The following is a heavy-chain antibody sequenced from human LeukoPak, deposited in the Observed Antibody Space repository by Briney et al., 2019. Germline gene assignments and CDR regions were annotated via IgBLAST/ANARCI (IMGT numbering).Heavy chain of an antibody. Sequence: PGGSLRLSCAASGFTFSSYGMHWVRQAPGKGLEWVAFIRYDGSNKYYTDSVKGRFTISRDNSKNTLYLQMTSLRAEDTAIYYCAKDFYSDGSGYRSWGQGTLVTVSS. J-gene: IGHJ4*02. D-gene: IGHD3-22*01. CDR2: IRYDGSNK. CDR3: AKDFYSDGSGYRS. V-gene: IGHV3-30*02. CDR1: GFTFSSYG.